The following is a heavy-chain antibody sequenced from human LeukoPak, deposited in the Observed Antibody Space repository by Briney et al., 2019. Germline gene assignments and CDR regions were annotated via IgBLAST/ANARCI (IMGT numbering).Heavy chain of an antibody. CDR3: SRAADVVQVPPSDD. Sequence: ASVTVSFKSSGYTFIGYFMHWVRQAPGQGLEWMGWINPNSGDTNYAQKFKGRVTMTRDTSISAAYMELSSLRFDDTAVYYCSRAADVVQVPPSDDWGQGTLVTVSS. CDR1: GYTFIGYF. J-gene: IGHJ4*02. D-gene: IGHD2-8*02. CDR2: INPNSGDT. V-gene: IGHV1-2*02.